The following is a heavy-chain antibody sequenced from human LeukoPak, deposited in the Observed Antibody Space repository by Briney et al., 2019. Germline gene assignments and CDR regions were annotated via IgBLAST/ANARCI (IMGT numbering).Heavy chain of an antibody. Sequence: ASVKVSCKASGYTLTSYYMHWVRQAPGQGLEWMGTINPSGGSTTYAQKFKGRVTLTRDTSTSTAYMELSSLRSEDTAVYYCARVLFGLRYFDYWGQGTLVTVSS. J-gene: IGHJ4*02. V-gene: IGHV1-46*01. CDR3: ARVLFGLRYFDY. CDR2: INPSGGST. D-gene: IGHD3-10*01. CDR1: GYTLTSYY.